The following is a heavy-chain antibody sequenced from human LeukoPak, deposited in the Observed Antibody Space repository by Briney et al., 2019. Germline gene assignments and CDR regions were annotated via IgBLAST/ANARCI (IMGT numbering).Heavy chain of an antibody. CDR2: ISSSSDTI. D-gene: IGHD6-25*01. CDR3: AKEFSATPRAAAQSGDAFDV. V-gene: IGHV3-48*04. J-gene: IGHJ3*01. CDR1: GFTFGPYT. Sequence: GGSLRLSCAASGFTFGPYTMNWVRQAPGKGLEWVSYISSSSDTIYYADSVKGRFTISRDNAKNSLYLQMNSLRAEDTAVYYCAKEFSATPRAAAQSGDAFDVWGQGTMVTVSS.